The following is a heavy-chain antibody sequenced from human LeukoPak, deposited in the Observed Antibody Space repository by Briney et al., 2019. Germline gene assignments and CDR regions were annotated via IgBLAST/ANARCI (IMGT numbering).Heavy chain of an antibody. CDR2: ISSSGSTI. CDR3: ARFYDILTGYNDYGDYGFDY. V-gene: IGHV3-11*04. D-gene: IGHD3-9*01. Sequence: GGSLRLSCAASGFTFSDYYMSWIRQAPGKGLEWVSYISSSGSTIYYADSVKGRFTISRDNAKNSLYLQMNSLRAEDTAVYYCARFYDILTGYNDYGDYGFDYWGQGTLVTVSS. J-gene: IGHJ4*02. CDR1: GFTFSDYY.